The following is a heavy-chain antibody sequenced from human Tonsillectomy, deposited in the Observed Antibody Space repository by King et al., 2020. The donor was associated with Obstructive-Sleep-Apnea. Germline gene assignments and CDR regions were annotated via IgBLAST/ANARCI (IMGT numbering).Heavy chain of an antibody. CDR3: AHTQNDFWRGYYNFDY. J-gene: IGHJ4*02. CDR1: GFSLSTSGVG. V-gene: IGHV2-5*02. D-gene: IGHD3-3*01. Sequence: TLKESGPTLVKPTQTLTLTCTFSGFSLSTSGVGVGWIRQPPGKALEWLALIYWDDGKRYSPSLKSRLTITKDTSKNQVVLTMTNMDPVDTATYYCAHTQNDFWRGYYNFDYWGQGTLVTLSS. CDR2: IYWDDGK.